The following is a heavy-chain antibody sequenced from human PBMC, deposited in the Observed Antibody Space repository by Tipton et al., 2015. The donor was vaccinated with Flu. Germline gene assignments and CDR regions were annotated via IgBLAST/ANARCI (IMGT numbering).Heavy chain of an antibody. CDR2: ISWNSGNI. CDR1: GFTFDDYA. J-gene: IGHJ6*02. D-gene: IGHD1-26*01. Sequence: VQLVQSGGNLVQPGRSLRLSCEASGFTFDDYAMHWVRQAPGKGLEWVSGISWNSGNIGYADSVKGRFTISRDNARASLYLQMNSLSPEDTAVYYCAKDRDSGSYYFYAMDVGGQGP. CDR3: AKDRDSGSYYFYAMDV. V-gene: IGHV3-9*01.